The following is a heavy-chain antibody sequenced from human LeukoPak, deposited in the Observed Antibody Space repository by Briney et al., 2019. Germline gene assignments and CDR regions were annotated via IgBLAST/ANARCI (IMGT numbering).Heavy chain of an antibody. CDR1: GGSISSSSYY. V-gene: IGHV4-39*01. J-gene: IGHJ5*02. D-gene: IGHD6-6*01. CDR2: IYYSGST. CDR3: ARHERGSSDWFDP. Sequence: PSETLSLTCTVSGGSISSSSYYWGWIRQPPGKGLEWIGSIYYSGSTYYNPSLKSRVTISVDTSKNQFSLKLSSVTAADTAVYCCARHERGSSDWFDPWGQGTLVTVSS.